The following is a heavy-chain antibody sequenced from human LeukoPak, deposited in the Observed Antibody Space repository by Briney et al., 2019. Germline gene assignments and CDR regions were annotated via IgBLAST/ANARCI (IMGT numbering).Heavy chain of an antibody. CDR2: ISSSSSYI. D-gene: IGHD1-26*01. Sequence: GGSLRLSCAASGFTFSSYSMNWVRQAPGKGLEWVSSISSSSSYIYYADSVRGRFTSSRDNAKNSLYLQMNSLRDEDTTVYYCAKDGVRGALAAFDTWGQGTMVTVSS. CDR3: AKDGVRGALAAFDT. CDR1: GFTFSSYS. V-gene: IGHV3-21*01. J-gene: IGHJ3*02.